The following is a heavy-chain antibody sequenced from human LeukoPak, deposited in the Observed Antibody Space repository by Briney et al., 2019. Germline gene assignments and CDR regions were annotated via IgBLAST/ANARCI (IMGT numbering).Heavy chain of an antibody. CDR1: GFTFSSYA. CDR2: ISGSGGST. Sequence: QPGGSLLLSCAASGFTFSSYAMSWVRQAPGKGLEWVSAISGSGGSTYYADSVKGRFTISRDNSKNTLYLQMHSLRAEDTAVYYCASHLLYSSSWYSAYYFDYWGQGTLVTVSS. V-gene: IGHV3-23*01. CDR3: ASHLLYSSSWYSAYYFDY. J-gene: IGHJ4*02. D-gene: IGHD6-13*01.